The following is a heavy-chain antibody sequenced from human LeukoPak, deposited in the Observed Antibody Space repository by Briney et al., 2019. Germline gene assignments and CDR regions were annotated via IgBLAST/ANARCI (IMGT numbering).Heavy chain of an antibody. V-gene: IGHV1-18*01. Sequence: GASVKVSCKASGYTFTSYGISWVRQAPGQGLEWMGWISAYNGNTNYAQKLQGRVTMTTDTSTSTAYMELRSLRSDDTAVYYCARVEEATIFWPFSHYYFDYWGQGTLVTVSS. CDR3: ARVEEATIFWPFSHYYFDY. J-gene: IGHJ4*02. CDR1: GYTFTSYG. CDR2: ISAYNGNT. D-gene: IGHD5-24*01.